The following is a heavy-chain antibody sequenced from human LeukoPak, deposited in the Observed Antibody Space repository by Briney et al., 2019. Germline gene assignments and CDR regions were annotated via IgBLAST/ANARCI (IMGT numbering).Heavy chain of an antibody. Sequence: GRSLRLSCAASGFTFSSYGMHWVRQAPGKGLEWVAVIWYDGSNKYYADSVKGRFTISRDNSKNTLYLQMNSLRAEDTAVYYCARDSPPVFGQLEGYFDYWGQGTLVTVSS. CDR1: GFTFSSYG. CDR3: ARDSPPVFGQLEGYFDY. CDR2: IWYDGSNK. V-gene: IGHV3-33*01. J-gene: IGHJ4*02. D-gene: IGHD6-6*01.